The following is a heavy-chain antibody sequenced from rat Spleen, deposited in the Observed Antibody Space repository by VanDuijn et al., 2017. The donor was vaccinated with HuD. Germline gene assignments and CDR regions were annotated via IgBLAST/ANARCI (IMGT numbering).Heavy chain of an antibody. V-gene: IGHV5-25*01. CDR2: IDTGGSNT. Sequence: EVQLVESGGGLVQPGRSMRLSCAASGFNFSSYYMAWVRQAPTKGLEWVASIDTGGSNTYYRQSVKGRFTISRDNAKSNLYLRMESLRSEDTATSYCTRKGELWGQGVMVTVSS. CDR1: GFNFSSYY. D-gene: IGHD5-1*01. CDR3: TRKGEL. J-gene: IGHJ2*01.